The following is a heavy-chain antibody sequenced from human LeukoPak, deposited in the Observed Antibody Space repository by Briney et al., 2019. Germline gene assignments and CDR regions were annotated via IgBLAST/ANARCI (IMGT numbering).Heavy chain of an antibody. D-gene: IGHD6-13*01. V-gene: IGHV4-59*01. J-gene: IGHJ5*02. CDR2: VYYTGNL. Sequence: SETLSLTCSVSGGSIGKYHWTWIRQSPGKALEWIGYVYYTGNLNYNPSLARRVSLSIDTSKNQFSLSLSSVTAADTAVYYCARGSAPGTGPPSLDPWGQGTLVTVSS. CDR1: GGSIGKYH. CDR3: ARGSAPGTGPPSLDP.